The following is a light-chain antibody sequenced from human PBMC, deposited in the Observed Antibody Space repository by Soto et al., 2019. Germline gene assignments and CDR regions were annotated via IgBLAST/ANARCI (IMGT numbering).Light chain of an antibody. CDR1: QSISSY. CDR3: QQNYSSPPFT. V-gene: IGKV1-39*01. CDR2: AAS. J-gene: IGKJ5*01. Sequence: DIQMTQSPSSLSASVGDRVTITCRASQSISSYLNWYQQKPGKAPKLLIYAASSLQSGVPSRFSGSGSGTDFTLTISSLQTEDFAVYYCQQNYSSPPFTFGQGTRLEIK.